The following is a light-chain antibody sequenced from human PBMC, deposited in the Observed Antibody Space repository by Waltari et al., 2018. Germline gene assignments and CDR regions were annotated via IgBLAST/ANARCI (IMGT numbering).Light chain of an antibody. V-gene: IGKV2-28*01. CDR1: QSHLHSTGYNY. CDR3: RQALRTRG. J-gene: IGKJ5*01. Sequence: DIVMTQSPLSLSVTPGEPASISCRSNQSHLHSTGYNYLDWYLQKPGQSPLLLISLASNRVSWVPDRFSGSGAGEDVTLKISRVEDEAVGVYYCRQALRTRGFGQGTRLEI. CDR2: LAS.